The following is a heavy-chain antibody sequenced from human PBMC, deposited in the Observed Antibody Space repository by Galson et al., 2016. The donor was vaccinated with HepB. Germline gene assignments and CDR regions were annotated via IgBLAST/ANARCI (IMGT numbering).Heavy chain of an antibody. Sequence: LRLSCAASGFTFSNYAMSWVRQAPGKGLEWVSGISDSGGSTYFADSVMGRFTISRDNSKNTLYLQMNSLRTEDTAVYYCAKRYCSGGSCYHVDHWGQGTLVTVSS. J-gene: IGHJ5*02. CDR3: AKRYCSGGSCYHVDH. CDR1: GFTFSNYA. CDR2: ISDSGGST. V-gene: IGHV3-23*01. D-gene: IGHD2-15*01.